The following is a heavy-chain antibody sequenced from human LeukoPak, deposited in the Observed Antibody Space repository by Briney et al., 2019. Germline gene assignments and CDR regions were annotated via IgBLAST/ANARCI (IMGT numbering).Heavy chain of an antibody. CDR1: GGSISSYY. CDR2: IYYSGST. J-gene: IGHJ2*01. Sequence: SETLSLTCTVSGGSISSYYWSWIRQPPGKGLEWIGYIYYSGSTNYNPSLKSRVTISVDTSKNQFSLKLSSVTAADTVVYYCARPRAEGGDWYFDLWGRGTLVTVSS. D-gene: IGHD1-26*01. CDR3: ARPRAEGGDWYFDL. V-gene: IGHV4-59*01.